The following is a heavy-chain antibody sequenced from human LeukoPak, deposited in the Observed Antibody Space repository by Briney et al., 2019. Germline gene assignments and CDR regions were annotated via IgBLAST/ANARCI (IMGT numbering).Heavy chain of an antibody. V-gene: IGHV3-33*01. CDR1: GFTFSSNG. CDR3: ARLNSPEYSSSPGWFDP. Sequence: PGGSLRLSCAASGFTFSSNGMHWVRQAPGKGLEWVAVIWYDGSNKYYADSVKGRYTISRDNSKNALYLQMNSLRAEDTAVYYCARLNSPEYSSSPGWFDPWGQGTLVTVSS. J-gene: IGHJ5*02. CDR2: IWYDGSNK. D-gene: IGHD6-6*01.